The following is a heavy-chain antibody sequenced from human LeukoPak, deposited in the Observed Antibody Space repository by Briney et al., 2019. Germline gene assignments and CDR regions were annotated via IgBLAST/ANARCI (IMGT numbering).Heavy chain of an antibody. CDR3: ARVGPLWFGELFTPLPYYYYYGMDV. CDR2: INWNGGST. CDR1: GFTFDDYG. D-gene: IGHD3-10*01. V-gene: IGHV3-20*04. J-gene: IGHJ6*02. Sequence: PGGSLRLSCAASGFTFDDYGMSWVRQAPGKGLEWVSGINWNGGSTGYADSVKGRFTISRDNAKNSLYLQMNSLRDEDTAVYYCARVGPLWFGELFTPLPYYYYYGMDVWGQGTTVTVSS.